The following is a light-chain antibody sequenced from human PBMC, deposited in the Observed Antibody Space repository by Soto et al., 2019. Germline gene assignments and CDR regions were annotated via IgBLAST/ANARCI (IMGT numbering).Light chain of an antibody. V-gene: IGKV1-39*01. J-gene: IGKJ5*01. CDR1: QSISSY. Sequence: IKLTQSQSSLSASVGDGVTLTCRASQSISSYLNWYQQKPGKAPKLLIYAASSLQSGVPSRFSGSGSGTDFTLTISSLQPEDFATYYCQQSYSTPITFGQGTRLEI. CDR3: QQSYSTPIT. CDR2: AAS.